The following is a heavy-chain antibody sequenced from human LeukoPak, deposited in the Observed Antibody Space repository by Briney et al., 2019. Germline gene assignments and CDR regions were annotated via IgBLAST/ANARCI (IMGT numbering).Heavy chain of an antibody. CDR2: IYYTVTT. CDR3: ARAAWRGSNSRDAFDI. Sequence: SETLSLTCTVSGGSISSGGDYWSLIRQHPGKGVEWIGYIYYTVTTYYISSLKSRLTISVDTSKNQFSLNLSSMTAADTAVYYCARAAWRGSNSRDAFDIWGQGTVVTVSS. J-gene: IGHJ3*02. V-gene: IGHV4-31*03. CDR1: GGSISSGGDY. D-gene: IGHD4/OR15-4a*01.